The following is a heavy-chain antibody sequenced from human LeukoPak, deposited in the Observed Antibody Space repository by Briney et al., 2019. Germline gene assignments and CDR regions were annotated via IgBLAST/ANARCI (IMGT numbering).Heavy chain of an antibody. CDR1: GFTFSSYA. J-gene: IGHJ4*02. CDR2: ISGGGSI. Sequence: GGSLRLSCAASGFTFSSYAMSWVRQAPGKGLEWVSIISGGGSIYYADSVKGRFTISRDNSKNTVFLRMNSLRAEDTAVYYCARDLFPGYSIGYHYGYWGQGTRVTASS. CDR3: ARDLFPGYSIGYHYGY. D-gene: IGHD5-12*01. V-gene: IGHV3-66*01.